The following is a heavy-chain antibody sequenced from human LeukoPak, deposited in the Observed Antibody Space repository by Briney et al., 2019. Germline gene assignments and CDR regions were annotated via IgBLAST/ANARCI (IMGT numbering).Heavy chain of an antibody. V-gene: IGHV3-33*01. CDR3: ARDASIYLGDDCEDAHGC. D-gene: IGHD2-21*02. CDR2: IWYHGSKK. Sequence: GGSLRLSCAASGFTFSSYGMHWLRQAQGKGLEWVAVIWYHGSKKYYADSVKGRFTISKDNSKSTLYLQMNSLKAEDTAVYYRARDASIYLGDDCEDAHGCWGQITIVSVCS. CDR1: GFTFSSYG. J-gene: IGHJ4*02.